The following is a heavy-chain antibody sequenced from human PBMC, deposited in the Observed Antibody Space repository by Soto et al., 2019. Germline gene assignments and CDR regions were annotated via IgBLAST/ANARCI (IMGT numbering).Heavy chain of an antibody. CDR3: AREGDFSIND. CDR2: IRSKAYGGTT. CDR1: GFILGDYA. V-gene: IGHV3-49*03. D-gene: IGHD4-4*01. Sequence: EVQLVESGGGLIQPGRSLRLSCKASGFILGDYALSWIHQTPGKGLEWVGFIRSKAYGGTTEYAASVKGRFSISRDESKSIAYLQMNSLKTEDTAVYYCAREGDFSINDWGQGTLVTVSS. J-gene: IGHJ4*02.